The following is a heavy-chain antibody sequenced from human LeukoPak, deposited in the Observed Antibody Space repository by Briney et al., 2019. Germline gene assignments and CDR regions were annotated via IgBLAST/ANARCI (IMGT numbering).Heavy chain of an antibody. CDR2: ISGSGGST. D-gene: IGHD5-18*01. CDR1: GFTFSSYA. J-gene: IGHJ5*02. V-gene: IGHV3-23*01. CDR3: AKDPNKIQLWLRTMNWFDP. Sequence: GGSLRLSCAASGFTFSSYAMSWVRQAPGKGLEWVSAISGSGGSTYYADSVKGRFTISRDNSKNTLYLQMNSLRAEDTAVYYCAKDPNKIQLWLRTMNWFDPWGQGTLVTVSS.